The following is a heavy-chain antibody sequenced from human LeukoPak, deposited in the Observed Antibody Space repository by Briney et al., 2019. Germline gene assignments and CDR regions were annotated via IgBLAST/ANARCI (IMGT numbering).Heavy chain of an antibody. CDR1: GGSISSYY. Sequence: SETLSLTCTVSGGSISSYYWSWIRQPPGKGLEWIGYIYYSGSTNYNPSLKSRVTISVDTSKNQFSLKLSSVTAADTAVYYCARDTYYDILTGYPAWGFDLWGRGTLVTASS. D-gene: IGHD3-9*01. CDR3: ARDTYYDILTGYPAWGFDL. J-gene: IGHJ2*01. V-gene: IGHV4-59*01. CDR2: IYYSGST.